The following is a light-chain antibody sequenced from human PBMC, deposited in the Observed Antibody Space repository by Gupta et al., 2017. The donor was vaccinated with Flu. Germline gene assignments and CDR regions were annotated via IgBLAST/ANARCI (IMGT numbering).Light chain of an antibody. J-gene: IGLJ3*02. Sequence: YELTQVPSVSVSPGQPASITCSGDDLGDKFVCWYQQKSGQSPVLVMYQDNKRPSGIPERFSGSNSGTTATLTISGTQTMDEDYYFCQAWDTNVWVFGGGTKLTVL. CDR3: QAWDTNVWV. V-gene: IGLV3-1*01. CDR2: QDN. CDR1: DLGDKF.